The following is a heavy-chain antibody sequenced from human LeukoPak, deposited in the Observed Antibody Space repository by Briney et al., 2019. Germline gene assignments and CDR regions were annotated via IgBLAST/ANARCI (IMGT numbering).Heavy chain of an antibody. CDR3: ATLSVVVVPAELN. CDR1: GGSFSGYY. V-gene: IGHV4-34*01. CDR2: INHSGST. J-gene: IGHJ4*02. Sequence: PSETLSLTCAVYGGSFSGYYWSWIRQPPGKGLEWIGEINHSGSTNYNPSLKSRVTISVDTSKNQFSLKLSSVTAADTAVYYCATLSVVVVPAELNWGQGTLVTVSS. D-gene: IGHD2-15*01.